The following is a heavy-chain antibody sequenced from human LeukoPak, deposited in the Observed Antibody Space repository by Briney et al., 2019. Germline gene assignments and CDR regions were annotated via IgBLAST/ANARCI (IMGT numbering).Heavy chain of an antibody. CDR3: ARWWRPAFYFDY. D-gene: IGHD2-21*02. Sequence: GSLRLSCAASGFTLSSYTMNWVRQAPGKGLEWIGSIYYSESTYYNPSLKSRVTISVDTSKNQFSLKLSSVTAADTAVYYCARWWRPAFYFDYWGQGTLVTVSS. CDR2: IYYSEST. CDR1: GFTLSSYT. V-gene: IGHV4-59*05. J-gene: IGHJ4*02.